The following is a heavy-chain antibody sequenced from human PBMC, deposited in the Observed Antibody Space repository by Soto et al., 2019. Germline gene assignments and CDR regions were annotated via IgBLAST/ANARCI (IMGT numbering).Heavy chain of an antibody. CDR2: INHSGST. CDR1: GGSFSGYY. D-gene: IGHD3-3*01. CDR3: ARGAARSGYYLPYYYYYYMDV. V-gene: IGHV4-34*01. J-gene: IGHJ6*03. Sequence: SETLSLTCAVYGGSFSGYYWSWIRQPPGKGLEWIGEINHSGSTNYNPSLKSRVTISVDTSKNQFSLKLSSVTAADTAVYYCARGAARSGYYLPYYYYYYMDVWGKGTTVTVSS.